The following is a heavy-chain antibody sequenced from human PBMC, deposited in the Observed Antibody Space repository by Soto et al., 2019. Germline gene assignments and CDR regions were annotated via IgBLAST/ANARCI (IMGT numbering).Heavy chain of an antibody. CDR2: IYYSGST. CDR3: ARFYMVRGVMGAFDI. V-gene: IGHV4-31*03. CDR1: GVSNSSGGYY. D-gene: IGHD3-10*01. J-gene: IGHJ3*02. Sequence: SETLSLTCTVSGVSNSSGGYYWSWIRQHPGKGLEWIGYIYYSGSTYYNPSLKSRVTISVDTSKNQFSLKLSSVTAADTAVYYCARFYMVRGVMGAFDIWGQGTMVTVSS.